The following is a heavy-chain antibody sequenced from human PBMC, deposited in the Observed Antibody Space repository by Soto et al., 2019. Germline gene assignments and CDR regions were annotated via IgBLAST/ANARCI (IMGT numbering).Heavy chain of an antibody. Sequence: SETLSLGGAVYGGSVSGYYWSWIRQPPGKGLEWIGEINHSGSTNYNPSLKSRVTISVDTSKNQFSLKLSSVTAADTAVYYCARRGYSYGEFDYWGQGTLVAVSS. V-gene: IGHV4-34*01. CDR1: GGSVSGYY. CDR2: INHSGST. CDR3: ARRGYSYGEFDY. J-gene: IGHJ4*02. D-gene: IGHD5-18*01.